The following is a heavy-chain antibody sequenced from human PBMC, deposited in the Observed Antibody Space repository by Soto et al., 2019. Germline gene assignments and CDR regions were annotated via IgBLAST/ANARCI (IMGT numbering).Heavy chain of an antibody. CDR2: ISDSGGST. V-gene: IGHV3-23*01. CDR1: GFTFSSYA. J-gene: IGHJ4*02. CDR3: ARHSSYDFWSGYLY. Sequence: EVQLLESGGGLVQPGGSLRLSCAASGFTFSSYAMSWVRQAPGKGLEWVSGISDSGGSTYYADSVKGRFTISRDNSKNTLYLQMNSLRSEDTAVYYCARHSSYDFWSGYLYWGQGTLVTVSS. D-gene: IGHD3-3*01.